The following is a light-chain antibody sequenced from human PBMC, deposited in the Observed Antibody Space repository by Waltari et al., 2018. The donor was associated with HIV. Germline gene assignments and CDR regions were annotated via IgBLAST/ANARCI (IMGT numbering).Light chain of an antibody. V-gene: IGLV3-21*04. CDR1: NIGTKS. CDR3: HVWDTISDHAV. CDR2: YNA. Sequence: SYELTQPPSVSVAPGKTAKITCVGNNIGTKSGHWYQQKPDQAPVLVIYYNADRPSGIPERFSGSNSGNTATLTINRVEAGDEADYYCHVWDTISDHAVFGGGSKLTVL. J-gene: IGLJ2*01.